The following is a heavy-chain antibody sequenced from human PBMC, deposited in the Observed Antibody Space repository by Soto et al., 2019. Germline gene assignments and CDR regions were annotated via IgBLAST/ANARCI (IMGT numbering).Heavy chain of an antibody. CDR3: ARDQCLNTACYGGGWFDP. CDR1: GYRFTSYA. J-gene: IGHJ5*02. Sequence: QVQLVQSGAEVKKPGASVKVSCKAYGYRFTSYAMHWVRQAPGQRLEWMGWINAANGNISNSRKFRGRVTITSDTTGCTAYQELSRMRSEDTAMYYCARDQCLNTACYGGGWFDPWGRGTPVTVSS. V-gene: IGHV1-3*01. CDR2: INAANGNI. D-gene: IGHD2-2*01.